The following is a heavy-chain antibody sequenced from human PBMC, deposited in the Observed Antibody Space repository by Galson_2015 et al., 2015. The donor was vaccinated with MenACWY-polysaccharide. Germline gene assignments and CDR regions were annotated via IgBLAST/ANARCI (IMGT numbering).Heavy chain of an antibody. CDR2: IKQDGSEK. Sequence: SLRLSCAASGFTFSNFWMSWVRQAPGKELEWVASIKQDGSEKYLVDSVKGRFTISRDNAENSLFLQMNSLRAEDTAMYYCAREPTHSGSFGWFDPWGQGTLVTVSP. D-gene: IGHD1-26*01. V-gene: IGHV3-7*03. J-gene: IGHJ5*02. CDR1: GFTFSNFW. CDR3: AREPTHSGSFGWFDP.